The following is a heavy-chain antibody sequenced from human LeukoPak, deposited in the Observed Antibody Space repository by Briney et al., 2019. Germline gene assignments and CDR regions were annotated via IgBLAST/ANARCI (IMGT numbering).Heavy chain of an antibody. CDR3: ARVDGSGSKRWFDP. D-gene: IGHD3-10*01. CDR2: IHNSGST. Sequence: KPSETLSLTCSVSGGSITSGGFYWSWIRQHPGQGPEWIGYIHNSGSTYYNPSLQSRAIISLDTSKSQFSLQLNSVTAADTAVYYCARVDGSGSKRWFDPWGQGAPVTVSS. J-gene: IGHJ5*02. CDR1: GGSITSGGFY. V-gene: IGHV4-31*03.